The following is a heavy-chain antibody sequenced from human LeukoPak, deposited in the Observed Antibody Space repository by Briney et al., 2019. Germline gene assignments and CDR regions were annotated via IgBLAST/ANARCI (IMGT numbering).Heavy chain of an antibody. D-gene: IGHD3-9*01. J-gene: IGHJ4*02. Sequence: GESLKISCKASGYRFTSYWIGWVRQVPGKGLELVGIIYPSDSDARYSPSFQGQVTISADKSINTAYLQWSSLKASDTAMYYCARRNYDILTGYYNDYFDYWGQGTLVTVSS. CDR1: GYRFTSYW. CDR3: ARRNYDILTGYYNDYFDY. CDR2: IYPSDSDA. V-gene: IGHV5-51*01.